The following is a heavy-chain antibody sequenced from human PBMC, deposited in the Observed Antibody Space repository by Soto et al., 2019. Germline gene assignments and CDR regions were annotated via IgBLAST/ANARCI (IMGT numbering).Heavy chain of an antibody. D-gene: IGHD7-27*01. CDR1: GFNFRIYT. V-gene: IGHV3-21*01. CDR3: ARDPKTSGGQHWAFNYFDS. Sequence: LRLSCTASGFNFRIYTMNWVRQAPGKGPEWVASISQTGDYIVYADSVKGRFTISRDNSKSTLYLQVDSLRPEDAAVYYCARDPKTSGGQHWAFNYFDSWGQGTLVTVSS. CDR2: ISQTGDYI. J-gene: IGHJ4*02.